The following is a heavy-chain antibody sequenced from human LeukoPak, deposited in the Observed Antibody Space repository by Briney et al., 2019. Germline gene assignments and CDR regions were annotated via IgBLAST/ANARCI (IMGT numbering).Heavy chain of an antibody. J-gene: IGHJ3*02. CDR2: IGGSSTSL. Sequence: PGGSPRLSCAASGFTFSTYAMNWVRQAPGEGLEWVSSIGGSSTSLYYADSLKGRFTISRDNAKNSLYLQLNSLRAEDTAVYYCARESGGDLGEAFDIWGQGTMVTVSS. CDR1: GFTFSTYA. CDR3: ARESGGDLGEAFDI. D-gene: IGHD1-26*01. V-gene: IGHV3-21*01.